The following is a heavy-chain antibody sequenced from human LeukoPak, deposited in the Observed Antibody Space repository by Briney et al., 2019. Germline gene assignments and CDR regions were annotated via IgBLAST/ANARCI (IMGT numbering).Heavy chain of an antibody. CDR2: INHSGST. Sequence: VKPSQTLSLTCTVSGGSISSGGYYWSWIRQPPGKGLEWIGEINHSGSTNYNPSLKSRVTISVDTSKNQFSLKLSSVTAADTAVYYCARGYYYVYDYWGQGTLVTVSS. V-gene: IGHV4-30-2*01. D-gene: IGHD3-10*02. CDR1: GGSISSGGYY. CDR3: ARGYYYVYDY. J-gene: IGHJ4*02.